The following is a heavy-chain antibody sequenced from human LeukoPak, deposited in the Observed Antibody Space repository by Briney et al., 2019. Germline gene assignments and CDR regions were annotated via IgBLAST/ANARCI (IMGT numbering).Heavy chain of an antibody. CDR1: GGSISSGGYY. J-gene: IGHJ4*02. D-gene: IGHD5-24*01. CDR3: ARDVEAERGGYYFDY. CDR2: IYYSGST. Sequence: SETLSLTCTVSGGSISSGGYYWSWIRQHPGKGLEWIGYIYYSGSTYYNPSLKSRVTISVDTSKNQLSLKLSSVTAADTAVYYCARDVEAERGGYYFDYWGQGTLVTVSS. V-gene: IGHV4-31*03.